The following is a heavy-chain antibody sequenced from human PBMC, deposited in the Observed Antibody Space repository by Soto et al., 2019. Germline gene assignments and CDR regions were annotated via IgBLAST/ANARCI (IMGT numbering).Heavy chain of an antibody. D-gene: IGHD6-19*01. CDR1: GGSISSGGYY. CDR2: IYYSGNT. V-gene: IGHV4-31*03. Sequence: QVQLQESGPGLVKPSQTLSLTCTVSGGSISSGGYYCIWIRQQPVQGLEWIGYIYYSGNTYYNPSFKRRVTISVDTYKNQFSWKLTSVTAADTAVYYCASSVFPWGQGTLVTVSS. CDR3: ASSVFP. J-gene: IGHJ5*02.